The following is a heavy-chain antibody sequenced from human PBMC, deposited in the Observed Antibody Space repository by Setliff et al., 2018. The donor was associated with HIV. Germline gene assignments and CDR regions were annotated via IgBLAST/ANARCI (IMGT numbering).Heavy chain of an antibody. CDR1: GFTFSNYN. CDR2: ISSSSTYT. Sequence: GGSLRLSCAASGFTFSNYNMNWVRQAPGKGLEWVSSISSSSTYTFYADSVKGRFTISRDNAKNSLYLQMNSLRAEDTAVYYCARLMYSSGPGSFDYWGQGTLVTVSS. D-gene: IGHD6-19*01. V-gene: IGHV3-21*01. J-gene: IGHJ4*02. CDR3: ARLMYSSGPGSFDY.